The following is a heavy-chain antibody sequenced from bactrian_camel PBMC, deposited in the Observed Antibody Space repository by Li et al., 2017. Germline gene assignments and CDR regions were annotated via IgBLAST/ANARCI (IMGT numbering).Heavy chain of an antibody. CDR2: IVGTKIT. CDR1: GYTATAYC. J-gene: IGHJ4*01. V-gene: IGHV3S56*01. CDR3: KGVRLCGDSDIETV. D-gene: IGHD3*01. Sequence: QVQLVESGGGSVQAGGSLRLSCLASGYTATAYCMGWFRQPPGKEREGVATIVGTKITSYADSVKGRFTASQGAKNTVYLQMNSLTPEDTGLYRCKGVRLCGDSDIETVWSQGTQVTVS.